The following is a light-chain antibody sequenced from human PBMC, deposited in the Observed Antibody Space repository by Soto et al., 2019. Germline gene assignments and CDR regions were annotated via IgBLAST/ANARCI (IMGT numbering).Light chain of an antibody. Sequence: DIQMTQSPSTVSASVGDRVTITCRASQTITNRLAWYQQKPGKAPKVLIYDASSLGSGVPSRFSGSGSGTEFILTISSLQPDDFATYYCQHYGGLWTFGQGTKVEVK. J-gene: IGKJ1*01. V-gene: IGKV1-5*01. CDR2: DAS. CDR3: QHYGGLWT. CDR1: QTITNR.